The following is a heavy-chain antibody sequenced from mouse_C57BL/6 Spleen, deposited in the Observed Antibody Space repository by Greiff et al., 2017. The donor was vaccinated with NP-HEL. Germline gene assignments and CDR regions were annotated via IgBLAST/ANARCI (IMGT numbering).Heavy chain of an antibody. Sequence: VQLQQPGAELVRPGASVKLSCTASGFNIKDYYMHWVKQRPEQGLEWIGRIDPEDGDTEYAPKFQGKATMTADTSSNTAYLQLSSLTSEDTAVYYCTTYYYGSRNWYFDVWGTGTTVTVSS. J-gene: IGHJ1*03. CDR3: TTYYYGSRNWYFDV. CDR2: IDPEDGDT. D-gene: IGHD1-1*01. V-gene: IGHV14-1*01. CDR1: GFNIKDYY.